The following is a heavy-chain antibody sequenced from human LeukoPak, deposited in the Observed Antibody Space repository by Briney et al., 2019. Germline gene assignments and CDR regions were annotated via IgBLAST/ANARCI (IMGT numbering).Heavy chain of an antibody. CDR3: ARDSPGGSGSHYFDY. J-gene: IGHJ4*02. Sequence: GSSVKVSCKASGGTFSSYAISWVRQAPGQGLEWMGGIIPIFGTANYAQKFQGRVTITEDKSTSTAYMELSSLRSEDTAVYYCARDSPGGSGSHYFDYWGQGTLVTVSS. CDR2: IIPIFGTA. D-gene: IGHD3-10*01. V-gene: IGHV1-69*06. CDR1: GGTFSSYA.